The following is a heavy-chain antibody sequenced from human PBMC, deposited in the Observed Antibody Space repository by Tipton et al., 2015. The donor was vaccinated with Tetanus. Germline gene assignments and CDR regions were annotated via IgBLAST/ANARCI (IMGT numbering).Heavy chain of an antibody. D-gene: IGHD3-9*01. CDR1: GYTFTSYY. V-gene: IGHV1-46*01. Sequence: QVQLVQSGPEVKKPGASVEVSCKASGYTFTSYYMHWVRQAPGQGLEWMGIINPSGGSTSYAQKFQGRVTMSTDASLGTAYLELRSLRSDDTAVYYCGRGLKFYFDGGPCDYWGPGTLVTVSA. J-gene: IGHJ4*02. CDR3: GRGLKFYFDGGPCDY. CDR2: INPSGGST.